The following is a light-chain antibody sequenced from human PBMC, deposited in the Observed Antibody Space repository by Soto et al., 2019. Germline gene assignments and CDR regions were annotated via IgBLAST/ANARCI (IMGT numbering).Light chain of an antibody. Sequence: EIVLTQSPGTLSLSPGERATLSCRTSQSVSSSYLAWYQQQPGQAPRLLIYDTSDRAIGIPDSFSASVSGSDFTLTISRLEPEDFAVYYCQLSGTSALFGPGTKVDIK. CDR3: QLSGTSAL. V-gene: IGKV3-20*01. J-gene: IGKJ3*01. CDR1: QSVSSSY. CDR2: DTS.